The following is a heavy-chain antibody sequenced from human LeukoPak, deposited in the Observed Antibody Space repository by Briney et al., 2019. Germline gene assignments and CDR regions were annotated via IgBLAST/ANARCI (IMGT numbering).Heavy chain of an antibody. D-gene: IGHD3-3*01. CDR2: IKQDGSEK. CDR1: GFTFSSYW. CDR3: ARDDVLGWLLDAFDI. V-gene: IGHV3-7*01. J-gene: IGHJ3*02. Sequence: PGGSLRLSCAASGFTFSSYWMSWVRQAPGKGLEWVANIKQDGSEKYYVDSVKGRFTISRDNAKNSLYLQMNSLRAEDTAVYYCARDDVLGWLLDAFDIWGQGTMVTVSS.